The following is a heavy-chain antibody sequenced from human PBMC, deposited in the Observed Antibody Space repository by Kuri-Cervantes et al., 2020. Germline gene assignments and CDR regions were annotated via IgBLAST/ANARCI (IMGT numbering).Heavy chain of an antibody. CDR3: AKDRSPLNGYCSGGSCYFYYYGMDV. CDR2: ISYDGSNK. J-gene: IGHJ6*02. CDR1: GFTFSSYA. Sequence: GGSLRLSCAASGFTFSSYAMHWVRQAPGKGLEWVAVISYDGSNKYYADSVKGRFTISRDNSKNTLYLQMNSLRAEDTAVYYCAKDRSPLNGYCSGGSCYFYYYGMDVWGQGTTVTVSS. D-gene: IGHD2-15*01. V-gene: IGHV3-30-3*01.